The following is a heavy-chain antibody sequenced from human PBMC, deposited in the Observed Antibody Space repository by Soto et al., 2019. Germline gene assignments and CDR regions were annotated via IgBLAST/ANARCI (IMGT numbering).Heavy chain of an antibody. V-gene: IGHV1-8*01. CDR2: MNPYSGDT. CDR3: ARGVAAAGTDWFDP. CDR1: GYTFTSDD. Sequence: QVQLVQSGAGVKKPGASVKVSCKASGYTFTSDDINWVRQATGQGLEWMGWMNPYSGDTGYAQKFQGRVTMTRDTSISTAYMELSSLSSEDTAVYYCARGVAAAGTDWFDPWGQGTLVTVSS. J-gene: IGHJ5*02. D-gene: IGHD6-13*01.